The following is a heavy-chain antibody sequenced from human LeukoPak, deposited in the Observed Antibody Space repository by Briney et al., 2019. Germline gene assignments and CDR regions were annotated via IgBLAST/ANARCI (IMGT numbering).Heavy chain of an antibody. D-gene: IGHD2-2*01. Sequence: SVKVSCKASGGTFISYAISWVRQAPGQGLEWRGGIIPIFGTANYAQKFQGRVTITTDESTSTAYMELSSLRSEDTAVYYCARDFPYCSSTSCYVDWGQGTLVTVSS. V-gene: IGHV1-69*05. CDR1: GGTFISYA. J-gene: IGHJ4*02. CDR3: ARDFPYCSSTSCYVD. CDR2: IIPIFGTA.